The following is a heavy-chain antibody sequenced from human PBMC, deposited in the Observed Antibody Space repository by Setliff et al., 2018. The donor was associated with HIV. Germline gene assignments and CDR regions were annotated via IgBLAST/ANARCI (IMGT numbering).Heavy chain of an antibody. CDR3: SRDRSATWTPTTY. CDR1: GYTLTELS. J-gene: IGHJ4*02. Sequence: ASVKVSCKVSGYTLTELSIHWVRQAPGKGLEWMGWINPNSGATNYAQKFQGRVTMTSDTSISTAYMELRSLTSDDTAMYYCSRDRSATWTPTTYWGQGTLVTVSS. V-gene: IGHV1-2*02. D-gene: IGHD6-25*01. CDR2: INPNSGAT.